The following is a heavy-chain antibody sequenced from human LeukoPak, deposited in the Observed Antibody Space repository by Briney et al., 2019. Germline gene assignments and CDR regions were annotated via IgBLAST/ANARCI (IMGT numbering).Heavy chain of an antibody. Sequence: GGSLRLSCAASGFTVSSNYMSWVRQAPGKGLEWDSVIDSGGSTYYADSVKGRFTISRDNSKNTLYLQMNSLRAEDTAVYYCARARRSRYSGYERGVDFDYWGQGTLVTVSS. CDR2: IDSGGST. J-gene: IGHJ4*02. D-gene: IGHD5-12*01. V-gene: IGHV3-66*01. CDR1: GFTVSSNY. CDR3: ARARRSRYSGYERGVDFDY.